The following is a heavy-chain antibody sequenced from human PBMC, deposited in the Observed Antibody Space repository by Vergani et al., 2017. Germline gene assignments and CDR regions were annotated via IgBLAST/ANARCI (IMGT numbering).Heavy chain of an antibody. CDR1: GYSISSGYY. Sequence: QVQLQESGPGLVKPSETLALTCAVSGYSISSGYYWGCIRQPPGKGLEWIGSIYETGDSHYTASLKGRATMFVDKSRNQFSLKLTSVTAADTAVYYCARHAAQGPLSEWGQGTLVTVA. CDR3: ARHAAQGPLSE. V-gene: IGHV4-38-2*01. J-gene: IGHJ4*02. D-gene: IGHD2-2*01. CDR2: IYETGDS.